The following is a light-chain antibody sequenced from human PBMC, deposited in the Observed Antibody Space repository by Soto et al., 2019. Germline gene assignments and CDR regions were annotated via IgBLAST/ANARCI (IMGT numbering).Light chain of an antibody. Sequence: QSVLTQPHSVSGAPGQRVTISCTGSSSNIGAGYDVHWYQQLPGTAPKLLIYGNSNRPSGVPDRFSGSKSGTSASLAITGLQAEDEADYYCQSYDSSLSAVFGGGTKLTV. V-gene: IGLV1-40*01. CDR2: GNS. CDR3: QSYDSSLSAV. CDR1: SSNIGAGYD. J-gene: IGLJ2*01.